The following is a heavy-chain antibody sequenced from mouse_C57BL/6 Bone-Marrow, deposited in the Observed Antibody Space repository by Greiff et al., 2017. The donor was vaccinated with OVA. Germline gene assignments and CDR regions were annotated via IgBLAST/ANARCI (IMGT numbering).Heavy chain of an antibody. CDR3: ARDYGSSMDY. V-gene: IGHV1-50*01. D-gene: IGHD1-1*01. CDR2: IDPSDSYT. CDR1: GYTFTSYW. Sequence: VQLQQPGAELVKPGASVKLSCKASGYTFTSYWMQWVKQRPGQGLEWIGEIDPSDSYTNYNQKFKGKATLTVDTSSSTAYMQLSSLPSEDSAVFYCARDYGSSMDYWGQGTSVTVSS. J-gene: IGHJ4*01.